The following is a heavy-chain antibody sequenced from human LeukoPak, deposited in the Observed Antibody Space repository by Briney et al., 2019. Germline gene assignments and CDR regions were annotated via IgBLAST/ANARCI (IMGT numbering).Heavy chain of an antibody. D-gene: IGHD3-3*01. CDR3: ARLPRDYDFWSGYSHLDY. J-gene: IGHJ4*02. V-gene: IGHV5-51*01. CDR2: IYPGDSDT. Sequence: NRGESLKISCKGSGYSFTSYWIGWVRQMPGKGLEWMGIIYPGDSDTRYSPSFQGQVTISADKSISTAYLQWSSLKAWDTAMYYCARLPRDYDFWSGYSHLDYWGQGTLVTVSS. CDR1: GYSFTSYW.